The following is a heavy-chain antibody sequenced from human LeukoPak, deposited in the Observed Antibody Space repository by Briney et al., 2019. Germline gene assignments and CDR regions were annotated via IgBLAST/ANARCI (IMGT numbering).Heavy chain of an antibody. V-gene: IGHV4-34*01. CDR2: INHSGST. J-gene: IGHJ4*02. Sequence: SETLSLTCAVYGGSFSGYYWSWIRQPPGKGLEWIGEINHSGSTNHNPSLKSRVTISVDTSKNQFSLKLSPVTAADTAVYYCARIPIAAMIEDYWGQGTLVTVSS. CDR1: GGSFSGYY. D-gene: IGHD3-22*01. CDR3: ARIPIAAMIEDY.